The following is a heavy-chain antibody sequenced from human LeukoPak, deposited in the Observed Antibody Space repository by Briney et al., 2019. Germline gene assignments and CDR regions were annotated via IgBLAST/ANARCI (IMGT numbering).Heavy chain of an antibody. CDR1: GGSISSGGYS. J-gene: IGHJ3*02. CDR2: IYTSGST. Sequence: SETLSLTCAVSGGSISSGGYSWSWIRQPPGKGLEWIGRIYTSGSTNYNPSLKSRVTMSVDTSKNQFSLKLSSVTAADTAVYYCARARLYDSRRDAFDIWGQGTMVTVSS. D-gene: IGHD3-22*01. V-gene: IGHV4-61*02. CDR3: ARARLYDSRRDAFDI.